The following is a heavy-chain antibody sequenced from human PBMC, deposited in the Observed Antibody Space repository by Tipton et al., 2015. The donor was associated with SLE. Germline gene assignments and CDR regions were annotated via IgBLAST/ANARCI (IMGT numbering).Heavy chain of an antibody. CDR2: ISHRGNT. V-gene: IGHV4-34*01. CDR1: GGSFRGYH. Sequence: TLSLTCALYGGSFRGYHWSWIRQPPGKGLEGIGEISHRGNTNYNPSLKGRATIPLDTSRNQFSLQLSSVTAADTAVYYCTRGVSGYFYYTYMDVWGKGPTVPVSS. CDR3: TRGVSGYFYYTYMDV. J-gene: IGHJ6*03.